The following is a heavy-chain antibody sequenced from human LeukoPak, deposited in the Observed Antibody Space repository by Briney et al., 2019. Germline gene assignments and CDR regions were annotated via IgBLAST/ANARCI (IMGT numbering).Heavy chain of an antibody. V-gene: IGHV1-69*04. CDR2: IIPILGIA. Sequence: GASVKVSCKASGGTFSSYAISWVRQAPGQGLEWMGRIIPILGIANYAQKFQGRVTITADKSTSTAYMELCSLRSEDTAVYYCARAVTTYFDYWGQGTLVTVSS. CDR3: ARAVTTYFDY. D-gene: IGHD4-17*01. J-gene: IGHJ4*02. CDR1: GGTFSSYA.